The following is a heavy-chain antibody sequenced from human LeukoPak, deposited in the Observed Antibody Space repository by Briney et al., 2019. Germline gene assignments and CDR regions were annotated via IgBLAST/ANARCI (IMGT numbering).Heavy chain of an antibody. Sequence: ASVKVSCKASGYTFINYGISWVRQAPGQGLEWMGWISAYSGNTNYAQRFQDRVTMTTDTSTSTVYMELRSLRSDDTAVYYCARSSDITIFGVVTPYYFDSWGQGTLVTVSS. D-gene: IGHD3-3*01. V-gene: IGHV1-18*01. CDR2: ISAYSGNT. CDR3: ARSSDITIFGVVTPYYFDS. J-gene: IGHJ4*02. CDR1: GYTFINYG.